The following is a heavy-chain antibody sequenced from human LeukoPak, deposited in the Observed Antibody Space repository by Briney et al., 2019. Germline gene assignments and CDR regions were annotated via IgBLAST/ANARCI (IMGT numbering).Heavy chain of an antibody. CDR2: INPNSGGT. CDR3: ARPSLTGTRLVG. D-gene: IGHD1-7*01. J-gene: IGHJ4*02. CDR1: GYTFTGYY. Sequence: ASVKVSCKASGYTFTGYYMHWVRRAPGQGLEWMGWINPNSGGTNYAQKFQGRVTMTRDTSISTAYMELSRLRSDDTAVYYCARPSLTGTRLVGWGQGTLVTVSS. V-gene: IGHV1-2*02.